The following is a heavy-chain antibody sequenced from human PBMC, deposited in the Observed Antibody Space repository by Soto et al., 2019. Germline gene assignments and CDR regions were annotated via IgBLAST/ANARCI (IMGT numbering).Heavy chain of an antibody. CDR3: VRNWRYYGVDYYYGMDA. Sequence: ITLKESGPTLVKPTQTLTLTCTFSGFSLKTGGVGVGWVRQPRGKAMEWLAVIYWDDDERYRPSLRSRLNITKDTINNQVVLTMTNMDPEDTATYYCVRNWRYYGVDYYYGMDAWGQGTTVTVSS. D-gene: IGHD3-10*01. J-gene: IGHJ6*02. CDR2: IYWDDDE. CDR1: GFSLKTGGVG. V-gene: IGHV2-5*02.